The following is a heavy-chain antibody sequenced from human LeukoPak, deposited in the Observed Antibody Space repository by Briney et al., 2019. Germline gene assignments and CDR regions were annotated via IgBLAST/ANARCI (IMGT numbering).Heavy chain of an antibody. Sequence: PGGSLRLSCAASGFTFSSYAMHWVRQAPGKGLEWVAVISYDGSNKYYADSVKGRFTISRDNSKNTLYLQMNSLRAEDTAVYYCARPNVDTAIHFDYWGQGTLVTVSS. CDR2: ISYDGSNK. J-gene: IGHJ4*01. CDR3: ARPNVDTAIHFDY. D-gene: IGHD5-18*01. CDR1: GFTFSSYA. V-gene: IGHV3-30*04.